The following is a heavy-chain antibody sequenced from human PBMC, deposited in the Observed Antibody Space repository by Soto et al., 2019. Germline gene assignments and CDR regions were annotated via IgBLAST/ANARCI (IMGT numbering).Heavy chain of an antibody. Sequence: GGSLRLSCAASGFTFSNAWMNWVRQAPGKGLEWVGRIKSKTDGGTTDYAAPVKGRFTISRDDSKNTLYLQMNSLKTEDTAVYYCTTDLAYYDFFAGMDVWGQGTTVTVSS. V-gene: IGHV3-15*07. CDR1: GFTFSNAW. D-gene: IGHD3-3*01. J-gene: IGHJ6*02. CDR2: IKSKTDGGTT. CDR3: TTDLAYYDFFAGMDV.